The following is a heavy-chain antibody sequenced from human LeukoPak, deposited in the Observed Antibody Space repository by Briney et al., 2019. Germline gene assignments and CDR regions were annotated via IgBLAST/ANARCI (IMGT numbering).Heavy chain of an antibody. CDR2: ISSSSSYI. CDR3: AKVAITGYSSIPGGWFDP. Sequence: KAGGSLRLSCATSGFTFSSYSMNWVRQAPGKGLEWVSSISSSSSYIYYADSVKGRFTISRDNAKNSLYLQMNSLRAEDTAVYYCAKVAITGYSSIPGGWFDPWGQGTLVTVSS. V-gene: IGHV3-21*04. CDR1: GFTFSSYS. J-gene: IGHJ5*02. D-gene: IGHD6-13*01.